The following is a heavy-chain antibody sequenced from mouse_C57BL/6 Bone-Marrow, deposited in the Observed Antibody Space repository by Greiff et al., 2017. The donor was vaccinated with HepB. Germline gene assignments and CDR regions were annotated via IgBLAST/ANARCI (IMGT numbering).Heavy chain of an antibody. V-gene: IGHV1-50*01. CDR2: IDPSDSYT. J-gene: IGHJ1*03. CDR1: GYTFTSYW. Sequence: VQLQQSGAELVKPGASVKLSCKASGYTFTSYWMQWVKQRPGQGLEWIGEIDPSDSYTNYNQKFKGKATLTVDTSSSTAYMQLSSLTSEDSAVYYCARGYGSSYGYFDVWGTGTTVTVSS. D-gene: IGHD1-1*01. CDR3: ARGYGSSYGYFDV.